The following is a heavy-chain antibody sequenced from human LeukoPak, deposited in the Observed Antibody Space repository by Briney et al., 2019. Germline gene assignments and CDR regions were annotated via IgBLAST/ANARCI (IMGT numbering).Heavy chain of an antibody. CDR2: STGSGGST. CDR1: GFTFSSYA. Sequence: GGSLRLSCAAPGFTFSSYAMSWVRQAPGKGLEWVSGSTGSGGSTYYADSVKGRFTISRDNSKNTLYLQMNSLRAEDTAVYYCAKGRSEDYYESSGYWGQGTLVTVSS. J-gene: IGHJ4*02. CDR3: AKGRSEDYYESSGY. V-gene: IGHV3-23*01. D-gene: IGHD3-22*01.